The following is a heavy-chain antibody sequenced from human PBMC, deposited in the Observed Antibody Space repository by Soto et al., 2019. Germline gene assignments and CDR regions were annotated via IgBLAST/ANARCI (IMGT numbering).Heavy chain of an antibody. J-gene: IGHJ4*02. CDR3: AREVGVVVTATGLGY. CDR2: IYSGGST. CDR1: GFTFNSYS. V-gene: IGHV3-66*01. D-gene: IGHD2-21*02. Sequence: PGGSLRLSCAVSGFTFNSYSMNWVRQAPGKGLEWVSVIYSGGSTYYADSVKGRFTISRDNSKNTLYLQMNSLRAEDTAVYYCAREVGVVVTATGLGYWGQRTLVTVSS.